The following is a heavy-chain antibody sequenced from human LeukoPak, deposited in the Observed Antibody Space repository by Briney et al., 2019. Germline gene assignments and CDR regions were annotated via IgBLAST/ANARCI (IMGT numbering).Heavy chain of an antibody. CDR1: GFTFSSYG. J-gene: IGHJ4*02. CDR2: VNQDGGAK. V-gene: IGHV3-7*01. CDR3: ASKGGYDHH. D-gene: IGHD5-12*01. Sequence: GGSLRLSCAASGFTFSSYGMHWVRQAPGKGLEWVANVNQDGGAKFYVDSVKGRFTISRDNAKNSLYLQMTSLRVEDTAVYFCASKGGYDHHWGQGTLVTVSS.